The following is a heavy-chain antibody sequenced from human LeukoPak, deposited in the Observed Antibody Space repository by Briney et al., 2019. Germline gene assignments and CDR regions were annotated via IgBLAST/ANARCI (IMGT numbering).Heavy chain of an antibody. CDR3: ARRSVTARPYYYYGMDV. CDR1: GFTFSSYS. J-gene: IGHJ6*02. CDR2: ISSSSSTI. Sequence: GGSLRLSCAASGFTFSSYSMNWVRQAPGKGLEWVSYISSSSSTIYYADSVKGRFTISRDNAKNSLYLQMNSLRAEDTAVYYCARRSVTARPYYYYGMDVWGQGTTVTVSS. D-gene: IGHD4-11*01. V-gene: IGHV3-48*01.